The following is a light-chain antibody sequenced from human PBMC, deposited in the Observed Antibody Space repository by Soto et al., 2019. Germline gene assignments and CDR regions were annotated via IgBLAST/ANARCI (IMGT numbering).Light chain of an antibody. Sequence: EIVLTQSPGTLSLSPGESATLSCRASQSVANNFLAWYHHKPGQAPRLLIYGASNRATGIPDRFSGSGSGTDFTLAINRLEPEDFAMYYCHQYGASNTIVGPGTKVDI. V-gene: IGKV3-20*01. CDR3: HQYGASNTI. CDR1: QSVANNF. J-gene: IGKJ3*01. CDR2: GAS.